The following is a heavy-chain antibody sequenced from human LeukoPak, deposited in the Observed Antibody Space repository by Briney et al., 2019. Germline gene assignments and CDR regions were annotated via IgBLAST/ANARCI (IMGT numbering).Heavy chain of an antibody. CDR2: ISASGATT. D-gene: IGHD3-22*01. Sequence: PGGSLRLSCVASGFTFSSYALSWVRQTPGKGLEWVSGISASGATTYYADSVKGRFTISRDNSKDTLYLQMNSLRAEDTAVYHCAKVAPYYYDSGDYYPSASFENWGQGHLVTVSS. CDR3: AKVAPYYYDSGDYYPSASFEN. V-gene: IGHV3-23*01. J-gene: IGHJ4*02. CDR1: GFTFSSYA.